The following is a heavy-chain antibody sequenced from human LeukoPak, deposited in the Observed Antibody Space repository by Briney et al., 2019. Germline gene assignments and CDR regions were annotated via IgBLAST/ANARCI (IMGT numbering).Heavy chain of an antibody. D-gene: IGHD6-19*01. V-gene: IGHV3-23*01. CDR1: GFTFSSYV. J-gene: IGHJ4*02. CDR3: AKAGSGWPRWGDY. CDR2: ISGGGGST. Sequence: PGGSLRLSCAASGFTFSSYVMSWVRQAPGKGLEWVSAISGGGGSTYYADSVKGRFTISRDNSKNTLYLQMNSLRAEDTAVYYCAKAGSGWPRWGDYWGRGTLVTVSS.